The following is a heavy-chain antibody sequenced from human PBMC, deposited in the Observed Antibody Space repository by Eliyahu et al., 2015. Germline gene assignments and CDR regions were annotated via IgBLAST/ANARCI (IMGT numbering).Heavy chain of an antibody. CDR1: GFXFXXXG. Sequence: QVQLVESGGGVVQPGGSXSLXCAASGFXFXXXGMXWVRQAPGKGLEWVAVIWYDGSNEYYADSLKGRFTISRDSSMNTLYLQMNSLRVEDTAVYYCARWGRATPGTIGGYFDFWGQGTLVTVSS. J-gene: IGHJ4*02. V-gene: IGHV3-33*01. D-gene: IGHD6-13*01. CDR3: ARWGRATPGTIGGYFDF. CDR2: IWYDGSNE.